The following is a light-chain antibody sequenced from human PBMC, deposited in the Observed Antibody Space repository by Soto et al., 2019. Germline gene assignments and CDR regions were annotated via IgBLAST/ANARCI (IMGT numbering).Light chain of an antibody. J-gene: IGKJ1*01. Sequence: EIVLTQSPGTLSLSPGERATLSCRASQSVSNNYLAWYQQKPGQAPRLLIYGASNRATGIPDRFSGSGSGTDFTLTIRRLEPEHFAVYYCQQYGSSGTFGQGTKVDIK. CDR1: QSVSNNY. CDR3: QQYGSSGT. V-gene: IGKV3-20*01. CDR2: GAS.